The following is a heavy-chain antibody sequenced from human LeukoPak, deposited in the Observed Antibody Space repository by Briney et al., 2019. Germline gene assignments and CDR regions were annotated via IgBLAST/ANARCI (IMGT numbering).Heavy chain of an antibody. V-gene: IGHV3-9*01. CDR3: AKESLRVVASATFEY. CDR2: INWNSDSI. CDR1: GFTFDDYA. Sequence: GGSLRLSCAVSGFTFDDYAMHWVRQVPGKGLEWVSVINWNSDSIGYADSVKGRFTTSRDNAKNSLYLQMHSLRAEDTAVYYCAKESLRVVASATFEYWGQGTLVTVSS. J-gene: IGHJ4*02. D-gene: IGHD2-2*01.